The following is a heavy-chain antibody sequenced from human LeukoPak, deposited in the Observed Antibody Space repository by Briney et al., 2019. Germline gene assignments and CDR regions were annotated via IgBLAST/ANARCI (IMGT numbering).Heavy chain of an antibody. CDR1: GFTFSNAW. Sequence: GGSLRLSCAASGFTFSNAWMSWVRQAPGKGLEWVGRIKSKTDGGTTDYAAPVKGRFTISRDDSKNTLYLQMNSLKTEDTAVYYCTTDALVVPAANPVDYWGQGTLVTASS. CDR2: IKSKTDGGTT. CDR3: TTDALVVPAANPVDY. J-gene: IGHJ4*02. V-gene: IGHV3-15*01. D-gene: IGHD2-2*01.